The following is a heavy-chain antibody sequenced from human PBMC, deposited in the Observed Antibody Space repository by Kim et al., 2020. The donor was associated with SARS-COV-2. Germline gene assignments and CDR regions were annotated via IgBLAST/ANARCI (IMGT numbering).Heavy chain of an antibody. J-gene: IGHJ4*02. D-gene: IGHD2-15*01. Sequence: RFTISRDNAKNSLYLQMNSLRAEDTAVYYCARWSSGYCSGGSCYESAIDYWGQGTLVTVSS. V-gene: IGHV3-48*03. CDR3: ARWSSGYCSGGSCYESAIDY.